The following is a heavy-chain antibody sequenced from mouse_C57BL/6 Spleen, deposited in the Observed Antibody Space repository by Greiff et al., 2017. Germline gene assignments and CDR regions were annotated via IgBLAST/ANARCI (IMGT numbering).Heavy chain of an antibody. D-gene: IGHD1-1*01. Sequence: VQLQQSGPELVKPGASVKISCKASGYAFSRSWMNWVKQRPGKGLEWIGRIYPGDGDTNYNGKFKGKATLTADKSSSTAYMQLSSLTSEDSAVYFCARSHYGSDYFDYWGQGTTLTVSS. CDR2: IYPGDGDT. J-gene: IGHJ2*01. V-gene: IGHV1-82*01. CDR3: ARSHYGSDYFDY. CDR1: GYAFSRSW.